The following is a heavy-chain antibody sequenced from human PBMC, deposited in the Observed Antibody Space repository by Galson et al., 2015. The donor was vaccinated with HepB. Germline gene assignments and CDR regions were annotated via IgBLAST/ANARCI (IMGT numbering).Heavy chain of an antibody. Sequence: SVKVSCKASGGTFSSYTISWVRQAPGQGLEWMGRIIPILGIANYAQKFQGRVTITADKSTSTAYMELSSLRSEDTAVYYCARVTYYYDSSGQQRAFDIWGQGTMVTVSS. J-gene: IGHJ3*02. CDR2: IIPILGIA. CDR1: GGTFSSYT. V-gene: IGHV1-69*02. CDR3: ARVTYYYDSSGQQRAFDI. D-gene: IGHD3-22*01.